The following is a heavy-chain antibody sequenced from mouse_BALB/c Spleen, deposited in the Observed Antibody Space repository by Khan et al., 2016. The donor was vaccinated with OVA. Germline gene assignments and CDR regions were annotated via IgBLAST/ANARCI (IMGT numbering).Heavy chain of an antibody. Sequence: EVQLQESGPGLVKPSQSLSLTCTVTGHSITSDYAWNWIRQFPGNKLEWMGYISSSGSTNYNPALKSRISITRDTSKNQFFLQLNSVTTEDTATSYCARDGSRYNYAMDYWGQGTSVTVSS. J-gene: IGHJ4*01. V-gene: IGHV3-2*02. CDR1: GHSITSDYA. D-gene: IGHD2-3*01. CDR2: ISSSGST. CDR3: ARDGSRYNYAMDY.